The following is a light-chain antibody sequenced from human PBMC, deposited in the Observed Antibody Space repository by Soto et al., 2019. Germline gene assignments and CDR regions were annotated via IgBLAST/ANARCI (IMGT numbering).Light chain of an antibody. CDR1: QSLVHSDGNTY. V-gene: IGKV2-30*02. CDR2: KVS. CDR3: MQGTHWPPT. J-gene: IGKJ1*01. Sequence: DVVMTQSPLSLPVTLGQPAAISCRSSQSLVHSDGNTYLNWLQQRPGQSPRRLIYKVSNRDSGVPDRFSGSGSGTDFTLKISRVEAEDVGVYYCMQGTHWPPTFGQGTKVDIK.